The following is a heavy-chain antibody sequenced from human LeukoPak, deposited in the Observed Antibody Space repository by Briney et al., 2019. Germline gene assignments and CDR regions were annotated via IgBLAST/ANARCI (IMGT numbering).Heavy chain of an antibody. V-gene: IGHV3-21*01. Sequence: GGTLRLSCAASGFTFSSYSMNWVRQAPGKGLEWVSSISSSSSYIYYADSVKGRFTISRDDAKNSLFLQMNSVRAEDTAVYYCARDSYFDYWGQGTLVTVSS. J-gene: IGHJ4*02. CDR3: ARDSYFDY. CDR2: ISSSSSYI. CDR1: GFTFSSYS.